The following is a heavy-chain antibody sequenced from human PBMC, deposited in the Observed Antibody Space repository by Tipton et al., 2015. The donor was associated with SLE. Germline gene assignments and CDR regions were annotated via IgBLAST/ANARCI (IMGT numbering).Heavy chain of an antibody. Sequence: QSGAEVKKPGASVKVSCKASGYTFTGYYMHWVRQAPGQGLEWMGWTNPNSGGTNYAQKFQGRVTMTGDTSISTAYMELSRLRADDTAVSYCARETRIAAAASRRYFQHWGQGTLVTVSS. J-gene: IGHJ1*01. CDR2: TNPNSGGT. D-gene: IGHD6-13*01. CDR1: GYTFTGYY. V-gene: IGHV1-2*02. CDR3: ARETRIAAAASRRYFQH.